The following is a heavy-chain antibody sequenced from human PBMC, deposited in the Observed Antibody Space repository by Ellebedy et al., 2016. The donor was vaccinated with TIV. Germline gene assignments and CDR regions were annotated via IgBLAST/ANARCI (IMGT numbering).Heavy chain of an antibody. V-gene: IGHV4-39*07. D-gene: IGHD2-8*01. CDR1: GDSISSIIHY. CDR3: ATVGGTNPIDY. Sequence: MPSETLSLTCNVSGDSISSIIHYWDWIRQSPGKGLEWIGEIYHSGSTNYNPSLKSRVTISVDKSKNQFSLKLSSVTAADTAVYYCATVGGTNPIDYWGQGTLVTVSS. CDR2: IYHSGST. J-gene: IGHJ4*02.